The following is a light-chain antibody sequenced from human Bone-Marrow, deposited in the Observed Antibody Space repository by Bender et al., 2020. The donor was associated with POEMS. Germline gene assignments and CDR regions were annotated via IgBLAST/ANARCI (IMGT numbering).Light chain of an antibody. CDR2: QYT. CDR3: QAWDTYSVI. V-gene: IGLV3-1*01. CDR1: DLGDKY. Sequence: SYEVTQPPSVSVSPGQTASITCSGDDLGDKYVAWYQQNPVQSPVLVIYQYTKRHSGIPERFSGSNSGNTATLTISGTQAMDEADYYCQAWDTYSVIFGGGTKFTVL. J-gene: IGLJ2*01.